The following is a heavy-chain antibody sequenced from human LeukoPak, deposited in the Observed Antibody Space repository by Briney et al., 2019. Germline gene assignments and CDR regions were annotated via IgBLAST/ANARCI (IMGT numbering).Heavy chain of an antibody. CDR2: ISSSDDYR. CDR3: ARGVYFFDY. Sequence: GGSLRLSCAASGFTFSSYSMNWARQAPGKGLEWVSSISSSDDYRYYADSVKGRFTISRDNAKNSLYLRMNSLRAEDTAVYYCARGVYFFDYWGQGTLVTVSS. J-gene: IGHJ4*02. D-gene: IGHD3-10*01. V-gene: IGHV3-21*01. CDR1: GFTFSSYS.